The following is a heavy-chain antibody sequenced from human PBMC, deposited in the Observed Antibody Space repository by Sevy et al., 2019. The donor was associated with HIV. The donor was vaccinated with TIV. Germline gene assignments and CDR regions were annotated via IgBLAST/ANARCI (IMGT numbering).Heavy chain of an antibody. V-gene: IGHV4-34*01. CDR3: ARGHPDYGSSSHVSYGMDV. D-gene: IGHD6-6*01. Sequence: SETLSLTCAVYGGSFSGYYWSWIRQPPGKGLEWIGEINHSGSTNYNPSLKSRVTISVDTSKNQFSLKLSSVTAADTAVYYCARGHPDYGSSSHVSYGMDVWGQGTTVTVSS. J-gene: IGHJ6*02. CDR2: INHSGST. CDR1: GGSFSGYY.